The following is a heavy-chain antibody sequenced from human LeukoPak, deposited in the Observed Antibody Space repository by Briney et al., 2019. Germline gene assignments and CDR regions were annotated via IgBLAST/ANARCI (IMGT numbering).Heavy chain of an antibody. CDR1: GYAFTSYY. CDR3: ARWAYDFWSGYYTYWFDP. J-gene: IGHJ5*02. Sequence: GASVKVSCKASGYAFTSYYMHWVRQAPGQGLEWMGIINPSGGSTSYAQKFQGRVTMTRDTSTSTVYMELSSLRSEDTAVYYCARWAYDFWSGYYTYWFDPWGQGTLVTVSS. CDR2: INPSGGST. D-gene: IGHD3-3*01. V-gene: IGHV1-46*01.